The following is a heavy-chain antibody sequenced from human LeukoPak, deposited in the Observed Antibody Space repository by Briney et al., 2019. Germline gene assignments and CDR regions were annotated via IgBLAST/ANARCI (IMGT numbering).Heavy chain of an antibody. Sequence: ASVKVSCKASGYTFTGYYMHWVRQAPGQGLEWMGWINPNSGGTNYAQKFQGRVTMTRDTSISTAYMELSRLRSDDTAVYHCARGLYYYGSGSYAGGYWGQGTLVTVSS. V-gene: IGHV1-2*02. CDR2: INPNSGGT. D-gene: IGHD3-10*01. CDR3: ARGLYYYGSGSYAGGY. J-gene: IGHJ4*02. CDR1: GYTFTGYY.